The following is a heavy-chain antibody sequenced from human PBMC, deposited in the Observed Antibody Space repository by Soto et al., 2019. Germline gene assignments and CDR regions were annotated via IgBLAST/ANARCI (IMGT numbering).Heavy chain of an antibody. V-gene: IGHV4-59*01. Sequence: SETLSLTCTVSGGSISTYYWYWIRQVPGKGLEWIGFICHRGSTHYNPSLESRVTMSVDTSKNQFSLNLTSVTAADTAGYYCAREGAVSSNWIDPWGQGTLVTVSS. CDR2: ICHRGST. D-gene: IGHD3-16*01. J-gene: IGHJ5*02. CDR3: AREGAVSSNWIDP. CDR1: GGSISTYY.